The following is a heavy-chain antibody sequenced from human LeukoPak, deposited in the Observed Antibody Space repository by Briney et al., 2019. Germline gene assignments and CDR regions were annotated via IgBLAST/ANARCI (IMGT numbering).Heavy chain of an antibody. Sequence: SETLSLTCTVSGDSISSSDYYWGWIRQPPGKGLEWIGSIYNSGTTYYNPSLKSRVTISVDTSKNQFSLKLGSVTVADTGVYYCATMVDYRNYFDFWGQGTLVTVSS. CDR2: IYNSGTT. CDR3: ATMVDYRNYFDF. V-gene: IGHV4-39*01. CDR1: GDSISSSDYY. D-gene: IGHD4-11*01. J-gene: IGHJ4*02.